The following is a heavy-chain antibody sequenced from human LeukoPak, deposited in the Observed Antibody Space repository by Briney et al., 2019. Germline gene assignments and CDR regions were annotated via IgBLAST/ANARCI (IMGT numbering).Heavy chain of an antibody. V-gene: IGHV3-53*01. Sequence: PGGSLRLSCAASGFTVSSSYMSWVRQAPGKGLEWVSIIYSGGSTYYADFVKGRFTISRDNSKNTLYLQMNSLRAEDTAVYYCARDSTVRWSYWGQGTLVTVS. D-gene: IGHD3-3*01. CDR3: ARDSTVRWSY. CDR1: GFTVSSSY. J-gene: IGHJ4*02. CDR2: IYSGGST.